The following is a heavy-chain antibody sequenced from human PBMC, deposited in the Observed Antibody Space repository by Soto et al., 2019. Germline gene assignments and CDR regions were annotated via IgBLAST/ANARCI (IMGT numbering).Heavy chain of an antibody. CDR1: GFSVSSNKY. D-gene: IGHD2-15*01. V-gene: IGHV4-4*02. CDR3: GRDSRYLADGGCSIQRDAFDV. J-gene: IGHJ3*01. CDR2: IYHSGSP. Sequence: QVQLHESGPGLVKPSGNLSLTCTVSGFSVSSNKYWSWVRQSPGQPLEWIGKIYHSGSPYYNPSLRGPDTIPMVNSKKEFVRSLTSVDAADTAGWHCGRDSRYLADGGCSIQRDAFDVWGQGTLVTVSS.